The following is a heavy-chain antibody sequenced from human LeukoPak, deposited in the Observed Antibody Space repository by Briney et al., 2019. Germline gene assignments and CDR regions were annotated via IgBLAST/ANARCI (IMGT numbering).Heavy chain of an antibody. CDR1: GFTFSNSW. J-gene: IGHJ4*02. CDR3: AKGGRRDGYNFYY. Sequence: GGSLRLSCAASGFTFSNSWMTWVRQAPGKGLQWVANINQDGSEKYFVDSVKGRFTISRDNSKNSLYLQMNSLRTEDTALYYCAKGGRRDGYNFYYWGQGTLVTVSS. D-gene: IGHD5-24*01. CDR2: INQDGSEK. V-gene: IGHV3-7*03.